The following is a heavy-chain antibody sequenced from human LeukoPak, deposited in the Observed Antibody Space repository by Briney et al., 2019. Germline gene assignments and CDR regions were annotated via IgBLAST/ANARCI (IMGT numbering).Heavy chain of an antibody. D-gene: IGHD2-15*01. V-gene: IGHV4-34*01. J-gene: IGHJ6*04. Sequence: PSETLSLTCAVYGGSFSGYYWSWIRQPPGKGLEWIGEVNHSGSTNYNPSLKSRVTISVDTSKNQFSLKLISVTAADTAVYYCASAKISGGRDVWGKGTTVTVSS. CDR2: VNHSGST. CDR3: ASAKISGGRDV. CDR1: GGSFSGYY.